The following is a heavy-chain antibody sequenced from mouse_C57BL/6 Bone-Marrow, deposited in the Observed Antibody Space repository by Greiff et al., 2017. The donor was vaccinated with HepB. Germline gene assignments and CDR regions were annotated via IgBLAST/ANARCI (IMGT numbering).Heavy chain of an antibody. CDR3: TRDQISLYYYGSSYWYFDV. J-gene: IGHJ1*03. V-gene: IGHV5-9-1*02. CDR1: GFTFSSYA. D-gene: IGHD1-1*01. CDR2: ISSGGDYI. Sequence: EVQLVESGEGLVKPGGSLKLSCAASGFTFSSYAMSWVRQTPEKRLEWVAYISSGGDYIYYADTVKGRFTISRDNARNTLYLQMSSLKSEDTAMYYCTRDQISLYYYGSSYWYFDVWGTGTTVTVSS.